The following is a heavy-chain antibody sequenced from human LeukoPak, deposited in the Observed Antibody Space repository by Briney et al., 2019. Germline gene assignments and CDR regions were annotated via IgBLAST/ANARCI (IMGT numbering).Heavy chain of an antibody. CDR1: GGSFSGYY. CDR2: INHSGST. V-gene: IGHV4-34*01. J-gene: IGHJ4*02. Sequence: SETLSLACAVYGGSFSGYYWSWIRQPPGKGLEWIGEINHSGSTNYNPSLKSRVTISVDTSKNQFSLKLSSVTAADTAVYYCARGFAVVVVAAPYFFDYWGQGTLVTVSS. CDR3: ARGFAVVVVAAPYFFDY. D-gene: IGHD2-15*01.